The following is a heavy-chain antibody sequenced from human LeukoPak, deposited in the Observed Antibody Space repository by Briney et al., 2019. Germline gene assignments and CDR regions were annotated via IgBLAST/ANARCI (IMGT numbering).Heavy chain of an antibody. D-gene: IGHD2-8*01. CDR1: GGSISSYY. Sequence: SETLSLTCTVSGGSISSYYWSWIRQPPGKGLEWIGCIYYSGSTNYNPSLKSRVTISVDTSKNQFSLKLSSVTAADTAVYYCARGGPYTDLMVYAIWGQGTLVTVSS. V-gene: IGHV4-59*01. CDR3: ARGGPYTDLMVYAI. J-gene: IGHJ4*02. CDR2: IYYSGST.